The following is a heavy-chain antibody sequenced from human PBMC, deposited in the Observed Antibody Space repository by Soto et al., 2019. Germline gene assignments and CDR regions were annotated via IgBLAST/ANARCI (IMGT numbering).Heavy chain of an antibody. D-gene: IGHD4-17*01. J-gene: IGHJ4*02. CDR3: ARMITGTTWALEY. CDR2: IYYSGST. V-gene: IGHV4-31*03. CDR1: GGSISSGGYY. Sequence: QVQLQESGPGLVKPSQTLSLTCTVSGGSISSGGYYWSWIRQHPGKGLEWIGYIYYSGSTYYNPSLKSRGTISVDTATNQFSLKLSSVTAADTAVYYCARMITGTTWALEYWGQGTLVTVSS.